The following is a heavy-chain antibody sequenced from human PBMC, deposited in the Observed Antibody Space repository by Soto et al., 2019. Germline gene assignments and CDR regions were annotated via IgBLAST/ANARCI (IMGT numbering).Heavy chain of an antibody. V-gene: IGHV3-30*04. J-gene: IGHJ5*02. Sequence: GGSLRLSCTGSGFTFSGYAMHWVRLSPGKGLEWVAVVSYDGSIENYADSVRGRFTISRDNSKNTVFLQMNSLGVEDTAVYYCAKDLYYYDFSLDDSWGQGTLVTVS. CDR3: AKDLYYYDFSLDDS. CDR2: VSYDGSIE. D-gene: IGHD3-16*01. CDR1: GFTFSGYA.